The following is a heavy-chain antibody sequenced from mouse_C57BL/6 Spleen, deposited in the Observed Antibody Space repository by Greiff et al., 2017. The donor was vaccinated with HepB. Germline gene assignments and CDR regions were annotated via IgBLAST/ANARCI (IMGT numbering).Heavy chain of an antibody. CDR3: ARGYGSFYAMDY. D-gene: IGHD1-1*01. V-gene: IGHV1-59*01. CDR2: IDPSDSYT. J-gene: IGHJ4*01. CDR1: GYTFTSYW. Sequence: VQLQQPGAELVRPGTSVKLYCKASGYTFTSYWMHWVKQRPGQGLEWIGVIDPSDSYTNYNQKFKGKATLTVDTSSSTAYMQLSSLTSEDSAVYYCARGYGSFYAMDYWGQGTSVTVSS.